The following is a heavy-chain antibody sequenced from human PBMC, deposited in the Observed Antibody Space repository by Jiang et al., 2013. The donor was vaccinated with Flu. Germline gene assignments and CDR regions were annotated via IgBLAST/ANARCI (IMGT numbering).Heavy chain of an antibody. CDR2: ISSSSSTI. V-gene: IGHV3-48*01. CDR3: ARDMRGQWLVRGPPDY. Sequence: VQLVESGGGLVQPGGSLRLSCAASGFTFSSYSMNWVRQAPGKGLEWVSYISSSSSTIYYADSVKGRFTISRDNAKNSLYLQMNSLRAEDTAVYYCARDMRGQWLVRGPPDYWGQGTLVTVSS. CDR1: GFTFSSYS. D-gene: IGHD6-19*01. J-gene: IGHJ4*02.